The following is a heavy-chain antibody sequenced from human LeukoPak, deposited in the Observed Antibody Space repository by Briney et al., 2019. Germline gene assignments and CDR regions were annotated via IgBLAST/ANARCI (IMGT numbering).Heavy chain of an antibody. D-gene: IGHD3-10*01. CDR2: INHSGST. Sequence: SETLSLTCAVYGGSFSGYYWSWIRQPPGKGLEWIGEINHSGSTNYNPSLKSRVTISVGTSKNQFSLKLSSVTAADTAVYYCARITMVRGVIIKGFDYWGQGTLVTVSS. CDR3: ARITMVRGVIIKGFDY. CDR1: GGSFSGYY. V-gene: IGHV4-34*01. J-gene: IGHJ4*02.